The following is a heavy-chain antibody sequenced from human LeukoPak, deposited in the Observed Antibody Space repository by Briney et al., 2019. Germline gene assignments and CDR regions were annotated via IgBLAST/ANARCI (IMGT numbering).Heavy chain of an antibody. CDR2: ISGSGSNM. CDR3: ARSHLEYCGSTSCYLRSYNFDY. J-gene: IGHJ4*02. V-gene: IGHV3-48*03. D-gene: IGHD2-2*01. CDR1: GFTFSSYE. Sequence: PGGCLRLSCAASGFTFSSYEMNWVRQAPGKGLEWVSYISGSGSNMYYADSVKGRSTISRDNAKNSLYLQMYSLRAEDTAVYYCARSHLEYCGSTSCYLRSYNFDYWGQGTLVTVSS.